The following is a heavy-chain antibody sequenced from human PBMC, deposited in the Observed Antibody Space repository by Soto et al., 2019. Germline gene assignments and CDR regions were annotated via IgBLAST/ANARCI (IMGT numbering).Heavy chain of an antibody. CDR1: GGTFSSYA. Sequence: ASVKVSCKASGGTFSSYAISWVRQAPGQGLEWMGGIIPIFGTANYAQKFQGRVTITADESTSTAYMELSSLRSEDTAVYYCAYGSGSTLWRNWFDPWGQGTLVTVSS. D-gene: IGHD3-10*01. V-gene: IGHV1-69*13. J-gene: IGHJ5*02. CDR2: IIPIFGTA. CDR3: AYGSGSTLWRNWFDP.